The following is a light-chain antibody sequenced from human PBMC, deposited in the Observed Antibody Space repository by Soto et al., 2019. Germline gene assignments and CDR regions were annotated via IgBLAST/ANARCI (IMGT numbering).Light chain of an antibody. CDR1: QSITSY. V-gene: IGKV1-39*01. Sequence: DIQMTQSPSSLSASVGDRVTITCRASQSITSYLNWYQQKPGKAPKLLIYAASSLQSGVPSRFSGSGSGTDFTLTISNLQPEDFATYYCQQSYSNPWTFGQGTKVDIK. J-gene: IGKJ1*01. CDR3: QQSYSNPWT. CDR2: AAS.